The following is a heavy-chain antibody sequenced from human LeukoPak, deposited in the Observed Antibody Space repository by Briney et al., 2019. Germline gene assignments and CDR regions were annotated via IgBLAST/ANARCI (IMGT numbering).Heavy chain of an antibody. D-gene: IGHD3-3*01. Sequence: ASVKVSCKASGYTFTSYYMHWVRQAPGRGLEWMGIIDPSGGSTSYAQKFQGRVTMTRDMSTSTVYMELSSLRSEDTAVYYCARDSYGGVEYNWFDPWGQGTLVTVSS. CDR2: IDPSGGST. CDR1: GYTFTSYY. J-gene: IGHJ5*02. CDR3: ARDSYGGVEYNWFDP. V-gene: IGHV1-46*01.